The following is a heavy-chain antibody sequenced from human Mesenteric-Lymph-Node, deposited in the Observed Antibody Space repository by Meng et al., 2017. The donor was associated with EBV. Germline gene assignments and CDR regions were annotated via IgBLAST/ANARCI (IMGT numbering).Heavy chain of an antibody. V-gene: IGHV4-61*01. Sequence: QVQLQESGPGLVEPSETLSLTCPVLGGSVSSGNSYWSWIRQPPGKGLEWIGYTYYIGSTYYNPSLKSRVTMSVDTSKNQFSLKLNSVTAADTAVYFCARVESFEYYFDYWGQGTLGTVS. J-gene: IGHJ4*02. CDR3: ARVESFEYYFDY. CDR1: GGSVSSGNSY. CDR2: TYYIGST.